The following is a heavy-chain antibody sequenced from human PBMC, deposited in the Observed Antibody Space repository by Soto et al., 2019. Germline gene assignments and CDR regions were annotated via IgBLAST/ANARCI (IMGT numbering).Heavy chain of an antibody. J-gene: IGHJ6*02. V-gene: IGHV1-46*01. CDR1: GYTFTSYY. CDR2: INPSDGST. D-gene: IGHD4-17*01. CDR3: ARDVGDYGAYYYGMDV. Sequence: GASVKVSCKASGYTFTSYYMHWVRQAPGQGLEWMGRINPSDGSTSYAQKFQGRVTMTRDTSTSTAYMELSSLRSEDTAVYYCARDVGDYGAYYYGMDVWGQGTTVTV.